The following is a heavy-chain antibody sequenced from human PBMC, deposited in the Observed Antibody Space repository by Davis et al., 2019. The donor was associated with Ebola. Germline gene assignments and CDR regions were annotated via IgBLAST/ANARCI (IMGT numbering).Heavy chain of an antibody. CDR2: INAGNGNT. J-gene: IGHJ5*02. Sequence: ASVKVSCKASGYTFTSYAMHWVRQAPGQRLEWMGWINAGNGNTKYSQKFQGRVTITRDTSASTAYMELSSLRSEDTAVYYCARDHLYRRILQDGDYLPWFDPWGQGTLVTVSS. D-gene: IGHD4-17*01. V-gene: IGHV1-3*01. CDR3: ARDHLYRRILQDGDYLPWFDP. CDR1: GYTFTSYA.